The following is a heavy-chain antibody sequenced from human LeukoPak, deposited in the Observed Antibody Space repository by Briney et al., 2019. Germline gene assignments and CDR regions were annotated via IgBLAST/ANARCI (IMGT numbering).Heavy chain of an antibody. J-gene: IGHJ5*02. Sequence: GASVKVSCKASGYTFTTYNINWVRQAPGQGLEWMGWVNPNSGGTNYAQKFQGRVTMTRDTSISTAYMELSRLRSDDTAVYYCARDRGTMIVRRYWFDPWGQGTLVTVSS. CDR3: ARDRGTMIVRRYWFDP. CDR2: VNPNSGGT. CDR1: GYTFTTYN. V-gene: IGHV1-2*02. D-gene: IGHD3-22*01.